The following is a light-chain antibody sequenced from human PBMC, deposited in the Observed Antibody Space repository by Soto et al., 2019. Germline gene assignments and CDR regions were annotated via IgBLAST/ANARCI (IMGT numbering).Light chain of an antibody. CDR3: QKYNDWPPIT. J-gene: IGKJ5*01. CDR2: GAS. CDR1: QAISGN. Sequence: EIVLTQSPGTLSFSPGEGASLSCRARQAISGNYLAWYQHKPGQAPRLLLFGASNRATGIPDRFSGSGSGTEFTLTISRLQSEDFAVYYCQKYNDWPPITFGQGTRLEIK. V-gene: IGKV3-15*01.